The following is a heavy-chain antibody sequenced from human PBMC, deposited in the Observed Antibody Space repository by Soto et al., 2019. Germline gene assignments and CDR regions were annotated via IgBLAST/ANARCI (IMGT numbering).Heavy chain of an antibody. CDR1: GGSVSSGSYY. J-gene: IGHJ6*02. CDR3: ARGRYYYGSGSQYYYYGMDV. Sequence: QVQLQESGPGLVKPSETLSLTCTVSGGSVSSGSYYWSWIRQPPGKGLEWIGYIYYSGSTNYNPSHKSRATISGDQSQNEFALMLSSVTAADTAVYYCARGRYYYGSGSQYYYYGMDVWGQGTTVTVSS. D-gene: IGHD3-10*01. CDR2: IYYSGST. V-gene: IGHV4-61*01.